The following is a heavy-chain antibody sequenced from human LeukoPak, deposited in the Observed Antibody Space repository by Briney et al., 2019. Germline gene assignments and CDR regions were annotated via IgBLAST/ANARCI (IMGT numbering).Heavy chain of an antibody. CDR1: GVSISSYY. CDR3: ARLISGSYHPDY. V-gene: IGHV4-4*07. D-gene: IGHD1-26*01. CDR2: IHTSGST. Sequence: SDTLSLTCTVSGVSISSYYWSWIRQPAGKGLEWIGRIHTSGSTNYNPSLKSRVTISVDTSKNQFSLKLSSVTAADTAVYYCARLISGSYHPDYWGQGTLVTVSS. J-gene: IGHJ4*02.